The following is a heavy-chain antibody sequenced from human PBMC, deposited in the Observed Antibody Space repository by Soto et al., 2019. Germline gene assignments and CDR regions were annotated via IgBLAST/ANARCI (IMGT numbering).Heavy chain of an antibody. J-gene: IGHJ6*03. Sequence: PSETLSLTCTVSGGSISSSSYYWGWIRQPPGKGLEWIGSIYYSGSTYYNPSLKSRVTISVDTSKNQFSLKLSSVTAADTAVYYCARLGHRTYYDFWSGPDYYYYYMDVWGKGTTVTVSS. V-gene: IGHV4-39*01. CDR1: GGSISSSSYY. CDR2: IYYSGST. CDR3: ARLGHRTYYDFWSGPDYYYYYMDV. D-gene: IGHD3-3*01.